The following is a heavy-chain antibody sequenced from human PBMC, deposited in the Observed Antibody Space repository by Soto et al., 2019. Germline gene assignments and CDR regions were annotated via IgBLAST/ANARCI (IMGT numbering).Heavy chain of an antibody. V-gene: IGHV3-23*01. CDR3: ARENRQLDHFDY. D-gene: IGHD6-6*01. J-gene: IGHJ4*02. CDR1: GFTFSSYA. CDR2: ISGSGGST. Sequence: EVQLLESGGGLVQPGGSLRLSCAASGFTFSSYAMSWVRQAPGKGLEWVSAISGSGGSTYYADSVKGRCTISRDNSKNSLYLQMNSLRAEDTAVYYCARENRQLDHFDYWGQGTLVTVSS.